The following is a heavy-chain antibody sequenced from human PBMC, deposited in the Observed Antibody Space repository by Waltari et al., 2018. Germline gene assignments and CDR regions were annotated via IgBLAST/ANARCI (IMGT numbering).Heavy chain of an antibody. CDR3: GRIAFGDDGGYFQY. CDR1: GCSISSNHN. CDR2: MQYRGST. D-gene: IGHD4-17*01. J-gene: IGHJ1*01. V-gene: IGHV4-38-2*02. Sequence: QVQLQESGPGLVKPSETLYLTCTVSGCSISSNHNWGCIRQPPGKGLDGMGNMQYRGSTCSNPALESRVTISLDTSRNQFSLRLSSVYAADTAVYFCGRIAFGDDGGYFQYWGQGTLGSVSS.